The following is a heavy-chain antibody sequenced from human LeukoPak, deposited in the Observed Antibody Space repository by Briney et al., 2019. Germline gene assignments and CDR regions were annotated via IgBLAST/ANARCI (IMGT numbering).Heavy chain of an antibody. J-gene: IGHJ3*02. D-gene: IGHD1-26*01. CDR2: IYTSGRST. V-gene: IGHV4-61*02. CDR3: ARTPAGESDAFDI. Sequence: SQTLSLTCTVSGGSISSGSYYWSWIRQPAGKGLEWIGCIYTSGRSTNYHPSLKSRVTISLDTSKSQSSLNLSSVTAADTAVYYCARTPAGESDAFDIWGQGTMVTVSS. CDR1: GGSISSGSYY.